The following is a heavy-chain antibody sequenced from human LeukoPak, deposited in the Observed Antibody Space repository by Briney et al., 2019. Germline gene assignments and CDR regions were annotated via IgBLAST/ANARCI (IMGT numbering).Heavy chain of an antibody. V-gene: IGHV4-59*01. CDR3: ARGGTGISAAGTLDP. Sequence: SETLSLTCTVSGGSISSYYWSWIRQPPGKGLEWIGYIYYSGSTNYNPSLKSRVTISVDTSKNQFSLKLSSVTAADTAVYYCARGGTGISAAGTLDPWGQGTLVTVSS. CDR2: IYYSGST. D-gene: IGHD6-13*01. CDR1: GGSISSYY. J-gene: IGHJ5*02.